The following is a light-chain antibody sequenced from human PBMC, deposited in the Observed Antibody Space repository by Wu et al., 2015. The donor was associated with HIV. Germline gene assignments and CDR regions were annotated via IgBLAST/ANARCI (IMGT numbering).Light chain of an antibody. J-gene: IGKJ3*01. CDR3: QQLSNFPFT. CDR1: QAISSY. CDR2: AAS. Sequence: DIQLTQSPSFLSASIGDRVTITCRASQAISSYLVWYQQKPGKAPKLLIYAASTLQSGVPSRFSGSGSGTEFTLTVSSLQSDEFATYYCQQLSNFPFTFGPGTKVDIK. V-gene: IGKV1-9*01.